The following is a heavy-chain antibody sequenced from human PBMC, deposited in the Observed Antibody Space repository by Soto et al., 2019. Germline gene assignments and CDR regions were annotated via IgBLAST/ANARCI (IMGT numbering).Heavy chain of an antibody. V-gene: IGHV3-23*01. J-gene: IGHJ6*02. D-gene: IGHD7-27*01. Sequence: EVQLLESGGGLVQPGGSLRLSCAASGFTFSTHAISWVRQAPGNGLEWVSTISGSGDNTFYADSVKGRVTISRDNSKNTLYLQINSLRAEDTAVYFCAKVPCSGEDPYYGLDVWGQGTTVTVSS. CDR3: AKVPCSGEDPYYGLDV. CDR2: ISGSGDNT. CDR1: GFTFSTHA.